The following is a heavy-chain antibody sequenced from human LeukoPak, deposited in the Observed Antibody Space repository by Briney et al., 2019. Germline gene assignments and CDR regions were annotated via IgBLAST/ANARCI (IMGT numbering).Heavy chain of an antibody. CDR3: ARGLGGVIAAAGPPDY. D-gene: IGHD6-13*01. CDR2: IYSGGST. Sequence: GGSLRLSCAASGFTVSSNYMSWVRQAPGKGLEWVSVIYSGGSTYYADSVKGRFTISRDNSKNTLYLQMDSLRAEDTAVYYCARGLGGVIAAAGPPDYWGQGTLVTVSS. CDR1: GFTVSSNY. V-gene: IGHV3-66*01. J-gene: IGHJ4*02.